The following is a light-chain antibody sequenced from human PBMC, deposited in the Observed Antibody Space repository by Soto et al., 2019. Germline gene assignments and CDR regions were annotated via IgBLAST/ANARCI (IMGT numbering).Light chain of an antibody. V-gene: IGLV2-14*01. CDR3: SSYTNINTRACV. J-gene: IGLJ1*01. CDR2: EVT. Sequence: QSVLTQPASVSGSPGQSITISCTGPRVTFGSYNRVSWYQQHPGKAPKLIIYEVTDRPSGVSNRFSGSKSGNTASLTISGLQAEDEAEYYCSSYTNINTRACVFGTGTKLTVL. CDR1: RVTFGSYNR.